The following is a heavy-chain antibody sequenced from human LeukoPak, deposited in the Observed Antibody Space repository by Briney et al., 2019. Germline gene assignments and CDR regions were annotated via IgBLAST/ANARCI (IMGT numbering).Heavy chain of an antibody. V-gene: IGHV3-48*03. CDR3: ARGADGDYHYYFDY. CDR1: GFTCSTYG. CDR2: ITSSGNTV. D-gene: IGHD4-17*01. Sequence: GSLRLSCAASGFTCSTYGIDWVRQAPGTGLEWVSYITSSGNTVYDADSVKGRFTISRDNAKNSLYLQMNSLRADDTAVYYCARGADGDYHYYFDYWGQGTLVTVSS. J-gene: IGHJ4*02.